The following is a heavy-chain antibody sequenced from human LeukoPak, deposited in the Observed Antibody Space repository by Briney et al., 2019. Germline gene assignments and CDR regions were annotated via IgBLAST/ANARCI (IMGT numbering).Heavy chain of an antibody. V-gene: IGHV3-23*01. CDR2: ISGTGSTT. CDR1: GFTFRSYG. D-gene: IGHD3/OR15-3a*01. CDR3: AKDSDFRTGYFDY. J-gene: IGHJ4*02. Sequence: GGSLRLSCAVSGFTFRSYGMSWVRQAPGKGVEWVSGISGTGSTTDYADSVQGRLTISRDNSKNTLYLQMNSLRAEDTAVYYCAKDSDFRTGYFDYWGQGTQVTVSS.